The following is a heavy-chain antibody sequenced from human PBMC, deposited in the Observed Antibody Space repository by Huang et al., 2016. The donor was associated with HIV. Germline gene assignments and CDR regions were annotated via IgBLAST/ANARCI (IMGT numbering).Heavy chain of an antibody. CDR2: ISYDGSNK. D-gene: IGHD6-19*01. J-gene: IGHJ1*01. CDR1: GFIFSNYG. CDR3: ALKGDSSGWEYFRH. V-gene: IGHV3-30*03. Sequence: QVQLVESGGGVVQPGRSLRLSCAASGFIFSNYGMHWVRQAPVKGVEWVARISYDGSNKYYTDSVKGRFSISRDNSKNTLYLQMNSLRAEDTAVYYCALKGDSSGWEYFRHWGQGTLVTVSS.